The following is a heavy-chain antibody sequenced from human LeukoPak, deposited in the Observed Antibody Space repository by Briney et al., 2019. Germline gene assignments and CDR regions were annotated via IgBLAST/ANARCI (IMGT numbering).Heavy chain of an antibody. CDR3: AREQNIRGVIIMVDS. J-gene: IGHJ4*02. D-gene: IGHD3-10*01. CDR2: ISNIDANT. Sequence: GGSLRLSCVASGFTFSNFATSWVRHSPGKGLEWVLGISNIDANTYYADSVKGRFAISRDNSKNTLYLQMNNLRIEDTAVYYCAREQNIRGVIIMVDSWGQGTLVTVSS. V-gene: IGHV3-23*01. CDR1: GFTFSNFA.